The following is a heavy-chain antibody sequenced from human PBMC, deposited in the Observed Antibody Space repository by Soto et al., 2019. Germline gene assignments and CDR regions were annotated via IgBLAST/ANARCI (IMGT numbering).Heavy chain of an antibody. D-gene: IGHD3-22*01. V-gene: IGHV5-51*01. CDR1: GYSFTSYW. J-gene: IGHJ3*02. CDR3: ARHPLLLYDPQKDAFDI. Sequence: PGESLKISCKGSGYSFTSYWIGWVRQMPGKGLEWMGIIYPGDSDTRYSPSFQGQVTISADKSISTAYLQWSSLKASDTAMYYCARHPLLLYDPQKDAFDIWGQGTMVTVSS. CDR2: IYPGDSDT.